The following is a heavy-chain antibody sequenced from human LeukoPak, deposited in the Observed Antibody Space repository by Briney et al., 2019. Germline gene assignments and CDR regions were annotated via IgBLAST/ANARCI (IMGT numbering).Heavy chain of an antibody. CDR2: IWYDGNNK. D-gene: IGHD1-20*01. J-gene: IGHJ4*02. CDR1: GFTFSSYG. V-gene: IGHV3-33*01. Sequence: GGSLRLSCAASGFTFSSYGMHWVRQAPGKGLEWVAVIWYDGNNKYYADSVKGRFTISRDNSKNTLYLQMNGLRAEDAAVYYCARVQWPDNYYFDYWGQGTLVTVSS. CDR3: ARVQWPDNYYFDY.